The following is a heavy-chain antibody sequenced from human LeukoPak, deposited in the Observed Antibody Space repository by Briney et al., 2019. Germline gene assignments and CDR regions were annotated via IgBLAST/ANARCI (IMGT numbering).Heavy chain of an antibody. CDR2: IYYSGST. CDR1: GGSMTSYY. J-gene: IGHJ6*03. V-gene: IGHV4-59*01. CDR3: ARAPAGPPYYYMDV. Sequence: PSETLSLTCTVSGGSMTSYYWSWIRQPPGKGLEWIGYIYYSGSTNYNPSLERRVTLSVDTSKNQVSLKLTSVTAADTAVYYCARAPAGPPYYYMDVWGRGTTVTVSS.